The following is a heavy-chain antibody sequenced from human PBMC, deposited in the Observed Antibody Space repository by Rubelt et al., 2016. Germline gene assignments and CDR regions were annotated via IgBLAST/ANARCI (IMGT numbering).Heavy chain of an antibody. CDR2: INPNSGGT. J-gene: IGHJ4*02. V-gene: IGHV1-2*04. CDR3: ARGGDYDSSGYFIQTGEYYFDY. CDR1: TFTSYG. D-gene: IGHD3-22*01. Sequence: TFTSYGISWVRQAPGQGLEWMGWINPNSGGTNYAQKFQGWVTMTRDTSISTAYMELSRLRSDDTAVYYCARGGDYDSSGYFIQTGEYYFDYWGQGTLVTVSS.